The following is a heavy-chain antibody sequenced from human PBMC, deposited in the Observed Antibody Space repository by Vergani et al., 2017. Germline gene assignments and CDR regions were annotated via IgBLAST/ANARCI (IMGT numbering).Heavy chain of an antibody. CDR1: GYTFTNYY. D-gene: IGHD5-12*01. CDR3: AKTHEGDSGYDYFDY. J-gene: IGHJ4*02. V-gene: IGHV1-2*02. CDR2: INPNSGGT. Sequence: QVLLVQSGAEVKKPGASVRVSCKTSGYTFTNYYMHWVRQAPGQGLEWMGWINPNSGGTNYAQKFQGRVTMTRDTSISTAYMELSRIRSDDTAVYYCAKTHEGDSGYDYFDYWGQGTLVTVSS.